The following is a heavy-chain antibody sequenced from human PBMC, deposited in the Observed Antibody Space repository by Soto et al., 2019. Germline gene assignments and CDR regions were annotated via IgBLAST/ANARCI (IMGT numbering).Heavy chain of an antibody. D-gene: IGHD3-10*01. CDR1: GGSLSNYD. CDR2: ISYSVNT. Sequence: SETLSLTCTVSGGSLSNYDWNWFRQPPGKGLEWIGYISYSVNTNYNPSLRSRVTVSVDASKNQFSLKLSSVTAADTAIYYCARGFAVVRGKPPHEHLIDYWGQGILVTVSS. J-gene: IGHJ4*02. V-gene: IGHV4-59*01. CDR3: ARGFAVVRGKPPHEHLIDY.